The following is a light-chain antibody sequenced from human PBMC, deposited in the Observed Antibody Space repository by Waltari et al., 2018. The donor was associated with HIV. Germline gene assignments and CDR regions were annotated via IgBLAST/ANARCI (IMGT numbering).Light chain of an antibody. J-gene: IGLJ3*02. V-gene: IGLV10-54*01. CDR3: SSWDTRLNGWV. Sequence: QAGLTQPPSVSKALGQTATLTCTGDKNNVGFQGEAWLKHHQGHPPKLLSYRGNNRPSGVPARFSASTSAKTASLNITGLQADDEADYSGSSWDTRLNGWVFGGGTHLTVL. CDR1: KNNVGFQG. CDR2: RGN.